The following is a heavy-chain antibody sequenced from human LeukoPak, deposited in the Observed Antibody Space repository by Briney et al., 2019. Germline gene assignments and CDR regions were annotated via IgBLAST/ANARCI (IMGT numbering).Heavy chain of an antibody. D-gene: IGHD6-19*01. Sequence: QPGRSLRLSCAASGFTFSSYAMHWVRQAPGKGLEWVAVISYDGSNKYYADSVKGRFTISRDNSKNTLYLQMNSLRAEDTAVYYCARVWGDSSGWYYFDYWGQGTLITVSS. CDR2: ISYDGSNK. CDR3: ARVWGDSSGWYYFDY. V-gene: IGHV3-30*04. J-gene: IGHJ4*02. CDR1: GFTFSSYA.